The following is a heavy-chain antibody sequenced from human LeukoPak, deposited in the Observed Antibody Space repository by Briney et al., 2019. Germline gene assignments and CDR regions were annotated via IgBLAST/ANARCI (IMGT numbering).Heavy chain of an antibody. V-gene: IGHV3-33*01. D-gene: IGHD3-22*01. Sequence: PGGSLRLSCAASGFIFSSYGMHWVRQAPGKGLEWVAVAYHDEWPGNSKYYVDSVKGRFTVSRDNSRNTLYLQMRSLRAEDTAVYYCATGSGYYYDHWGQGTLVTVSS. CDR1: GFIFSSYG. CDR3: ATGSGYYYDH. CDR2: AYHDEWPGNSK. J-gene: IGHJ4*02.